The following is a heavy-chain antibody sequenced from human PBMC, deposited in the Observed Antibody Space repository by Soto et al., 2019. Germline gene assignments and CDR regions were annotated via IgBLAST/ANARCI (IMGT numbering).Heavy chain of an antibody. D-gene: IGHD1-26*01. V-gene: IGHV1-3*01. CDR2: INAGNGIT. J-gene: IGHJ4*02. CDR3: TREDVVEATGRNFEY. CDR1: GYTFTNYA. Sequence: ASVKVSCKASGYTFTNYAMHWVRQAPGQRLEWMGWINAGNGITKYSRKFQGRVTITRDTSATTALMELSSLRSEDTAVYYCTREDVVEATGRNFEYWGQGKMVTVSS.